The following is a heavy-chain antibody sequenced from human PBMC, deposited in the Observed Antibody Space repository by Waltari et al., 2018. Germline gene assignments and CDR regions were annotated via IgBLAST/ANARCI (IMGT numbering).Heavy chain of an antibody. CDR1: GFTFSDYA. V-gene: IGHV3-49*03. Sequence: EVQLEESGGGLVQPGRSLRLSCSSSGFTFSDYAMSWFRLAPGKGMEWIGFIRTNVYGGTTVYAASVKGRFTISRDDSKNIAYLQTNSLKTEDTAIYYCSKNQAAGGHWYFDLWGRGTLVTVSS. CDR2: IRTNVYGGTT. J-gene: IGHJ2*01. CDR3: SKNQAAGGHWYFDL. D-gene: IGHD6-13*01.